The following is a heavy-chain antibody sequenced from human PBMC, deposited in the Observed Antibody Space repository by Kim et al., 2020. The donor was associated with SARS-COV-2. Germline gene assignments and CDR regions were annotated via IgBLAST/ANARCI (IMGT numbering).Heavy chain of an antibody. CDR3: EKEEGDQVFRWVDP. V-gene: IGHV3-23*01. CDR2: VSDSGGGT. CDR1: GFTFSSYA. Sequence: GGSLRLSCAASGFTFSSYAMSWVRQAPGQGLEWVSAVSDSGGGTYYAGSVRGRFTISRDNSMNTLYLQMNSLRAEDTAVSYCEKEEGDQVFRWVDPWGQG. D-gene: IGHD2-2*01. J-gene: IGHJ5*02.